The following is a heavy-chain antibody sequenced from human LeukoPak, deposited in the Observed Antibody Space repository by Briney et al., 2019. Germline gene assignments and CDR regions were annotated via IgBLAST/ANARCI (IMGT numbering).Heavy chain of an antibody. Sequence: SQTLSLTCAISGDSVSSNSAAWNWIRQSPSRGLEWLGRTYYRSKWYNDYAVSVKSRITINPDTSKSQFSLQLNSVTPEDTAVYYCARDQINMVRGVIPLEYYYYMDVWGKGTTVTISS. V-gene: IGHV6-1*01. CDR2: TYYRSKWYN. CDR3: ARDQINMVRGVIPLEYYYYMDV. CDR1: GDSVSSNSAA. D-gene: IGHD3-10*01. J-gene: IGHJ6*03.